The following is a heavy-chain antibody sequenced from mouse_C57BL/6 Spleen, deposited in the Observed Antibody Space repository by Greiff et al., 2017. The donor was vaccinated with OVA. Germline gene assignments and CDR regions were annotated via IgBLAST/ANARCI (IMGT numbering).Heavy chain of an antibody. V-gene: IGHV1-55*01. Sequence: QVQLQQPGAELVKPGASVKMSCKASGYTFTSYWITWVKQRPGQGLEWIGDIYPGSGSTNYNEKLQSKATLTVDTSSSTAYMQLSSLTSEDSAGYYCARRDYGNYQFAYWGQGTLGTVSA. CDR2: IYPGSGST. CDR1: GYTFTSYW. CDR3: ARRDYGNYQFAY. J-gene: IGHJ3*01. D-gene: IGHD2-1*01.